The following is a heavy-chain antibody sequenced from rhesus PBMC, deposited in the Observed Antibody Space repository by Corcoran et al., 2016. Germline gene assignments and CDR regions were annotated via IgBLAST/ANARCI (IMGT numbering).Heavy chain of an antibody. J-gene: IGHJ4*01. Sequence: QVTLKESGPALVKPTQTLTLTCTFSGFSLTTSGMGVGWIRQPPGKALELLAIIYWADDKRYSTSLKSRLTISKDTSKTQVVLTMTNMDPVDTATYYCARDPWWELHGGLDYWGQGVLVTVSS. CDR3: ARDPWWELHGGLDY. D-gene: IGHD1-44*02. V-gene: IGHV2-174*01. CDR1: GFSLTTSGMG. CDR2: IYWADDK.